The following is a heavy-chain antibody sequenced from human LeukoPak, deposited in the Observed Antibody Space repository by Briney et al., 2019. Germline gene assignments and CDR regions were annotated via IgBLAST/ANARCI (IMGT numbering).Heavy chain of an antibody. D-gene: IGHD5-12*01. J-gene: IGHJ4*02. Sequence: SETLSLTCTVSGGSISSYYWSWIRQPPGKGLEWIGYIYYSGSTNYNPSLKSRVTISVDTSKNQFSLKLSSVTAADTAVYYCAGHLGGYGRVDYWGQGTLVTVSS. CDR2: IYYSGST. CDR1: GGSISSYY. CDR3: AGHLGGYGRVDY. V-gene: IGHV4-59*12.